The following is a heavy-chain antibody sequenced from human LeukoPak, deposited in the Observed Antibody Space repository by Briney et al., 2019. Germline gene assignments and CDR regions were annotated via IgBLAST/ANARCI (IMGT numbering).Heavy chain of an antibody. CDR1: GFTFNNYG. Sequence: GGSLRLSCGASGFTFNNYGMNWVRQAPGKGLEWVSATSGSGDNTYYADSVKGRFTISRDNSKNTLYLQMNSLRAEDTAVYYCARGLIVVVITNWYFGLWGRGTLVTVSS. J-gene: IGHJ2*01. V-gene: IGHV3-23*01. D-gene: IGHD3-22*01. CDR2: TSGSGDNT. CDR3: ARGLIVVVITNWYFGL.